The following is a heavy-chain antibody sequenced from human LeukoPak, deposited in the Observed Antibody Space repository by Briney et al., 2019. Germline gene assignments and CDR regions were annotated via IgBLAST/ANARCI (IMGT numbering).Heavy chain of an antibody. CDR1: GFTFDDYA. CDR2: ISWNSGSI. J-gene: IGHJ4*02. Sequence: GRSLRLSCAASGFTFDDYAMHWVRHAPGKGLEWVSGISWNSGSIGYADSVEGRFTISRDNAKNSLYLQMNSLRAEDMALYYCAKDLKWELLGPFDYWGQGTLVTVSS. V-gene: IGHV3-9*03. CDR3: AKDLKWELLGPFDY. D-gene: IGHD1-26*01.